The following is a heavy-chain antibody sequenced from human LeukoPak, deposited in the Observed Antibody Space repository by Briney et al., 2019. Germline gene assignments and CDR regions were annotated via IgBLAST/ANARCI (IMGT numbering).Heavy chain of an antibody. D-gene: IGHD6-19*01. CDR3: ASTYSSGWYGGDY. Sequence: SATLSLTCAVYGRSFTGYYWGWIRQPPGKGLEWIGEINHNGGTNYNPSLKSRVTISVDTSKNQFSLKLTSVTAADTAVYYCASTYSSGWYGGDYWGQGALVTVSS. CDR2: INHNGGT. J-gene: IGHJ4*02. V-gene: IGHV4-34*01. CDR1: GRSFTGYY.